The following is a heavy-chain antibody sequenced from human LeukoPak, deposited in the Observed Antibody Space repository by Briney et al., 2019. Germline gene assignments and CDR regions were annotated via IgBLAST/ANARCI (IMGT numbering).Heavy chain of an antibody. CDR2: ISGSGGST. D-gene: IGHD3-16*01. V-gene: IGHV3-23*01. J-gene: IGHJ6*02. CDR1: GPTFSSYA. CDR3: AKTHYDYVWGSEGYGMDV. Sequence: QAGGSLRLSCVASGPTFSSYAMSWVRQAPGKGLEWVSAISGSGGSTYYADSVKGRFTISRDNSKNTLYLQMNSLRAEDTAVYYCAKTHYDYVWGSEGYGMDVWGQGTTVTVSS.